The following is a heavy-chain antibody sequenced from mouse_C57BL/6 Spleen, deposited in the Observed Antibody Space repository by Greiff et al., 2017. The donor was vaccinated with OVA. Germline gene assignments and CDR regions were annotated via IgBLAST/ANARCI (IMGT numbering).Heavy chain of an antibody. V-gene: IGHV1-15*01. J-gene: IGHJ4*01. CDR2: IYPAAGGT. D-gene: IGHD3-2*02. CDR1: GYTFTDYE. CDR3: TRRDSSGYVDDMGY. Sequence: QVQLQQSGAELVRPGASVTLSCKASGYTFTDYEMHWVKQTPVHGLEWIGAIYPAAGGTDYNQKFKGKAILTADKSSSTAYMKLRSLTSEDSAVYYCTRRDSSGYVDDMGYWGQGTSVTVAS.